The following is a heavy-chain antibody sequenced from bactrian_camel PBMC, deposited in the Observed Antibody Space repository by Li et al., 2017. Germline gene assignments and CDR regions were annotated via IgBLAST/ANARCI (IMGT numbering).Heavy chain of an antibody. Sequence: VQLVESGGGSVQAGGSLTLSCTASESTYRSICMAWFRQAPGSQRETVATVDSNGVTKVAGSVKGRFTLSQDYAANTVSLQMNSLKHEDTGMYYCAATRYGDCRYRSDRWTEYRLRGQGTQVTVS. CDR2: VDSNGVT. V-gene: IGHV3S53*01. CDR3: AATRYGDCRYRSDRWTEYRL. CDR1: ESTYRSIC. J-gene: IGHJ4*01. D-gene: IGHD6*01.